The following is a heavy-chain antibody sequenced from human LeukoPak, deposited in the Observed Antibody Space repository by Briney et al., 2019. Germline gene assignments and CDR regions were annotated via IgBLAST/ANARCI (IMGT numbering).Heavy chain of an antibody. CDR3: ARSLQIIAAGYNWFDP. D-gene: IGHD6-13*01. CDR2: INHSGST. J-gene: IGHJ5*02. V-gene: IGHV4-34*01. CDR1: GGSFSGYY. Sequence: SETLSLTCAVYGGSFSGYYWSWIRQPPGKGLEWIGEINHSGSTNYKPSLKSRVTISVDTSKNQFSLKLSSVTAADTAVYYCARSLQIIAAGYNWFDPWGQGTLVTVSS.